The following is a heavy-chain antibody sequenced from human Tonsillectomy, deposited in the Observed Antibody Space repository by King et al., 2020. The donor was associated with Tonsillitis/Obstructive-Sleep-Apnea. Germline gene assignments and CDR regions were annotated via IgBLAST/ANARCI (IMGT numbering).Heavy chain of an antibody. CDR3: AKGQDHSIWYSLFDH. Sequence: VQLVESGGGLVQPGGSLRLSCAASGFNFIHYAMTWVRQSPGKGLEWVSTISNTGGRTYYADSVKGRFTISRDNSKSTLFLEMKSLRAEDTAMFFCAKGQDHSIWYSLFDHWGQGTLATVSS. CDR1: GFNFIHYA. CDR2: ISNTGGRT. V-gene: IGHV3-23*04. J-gene: IGHJ4*02. D-gene: IGHD6-13*01.